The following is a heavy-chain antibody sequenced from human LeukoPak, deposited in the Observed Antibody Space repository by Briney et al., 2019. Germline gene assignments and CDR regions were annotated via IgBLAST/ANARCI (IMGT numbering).Heavy chain of an antibody. Sequence: GGSLRLSCAASGFTFSNYAMSWFRQAPGKGLEWVSLITGSGSGTYYADSVKGRFTISRDNSKNTLDLQMNSLRAEDTAVYYCAIDPTVPGAADYFPHWGQGTLVTVSS. CDR3: AIDPTVPGAADYFPH. V-gene: IGHV3-23*01. J-gene: IGHJ1*01. D-gene: IGHD6-19*01. CDR2: ITGSGSGT. CDR1: GFTFSNYA.